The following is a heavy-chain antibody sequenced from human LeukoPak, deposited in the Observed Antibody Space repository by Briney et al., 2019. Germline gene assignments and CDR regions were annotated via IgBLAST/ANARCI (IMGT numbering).Heavy chain of an antibody. J-gene: IGHJ5*02. CDR1: GGTFSSYA. D-gene: IGHD5-18*01. V-gene: IGHV1-69*05. Sequence: ASVKVSCKASGGTFSSYAISWVRQAPGQGLEWMGGIIPIFGTANYAQKFQGRVTITTDESTSTAYMELSSLRSEDTAVYYCARDNRYRSFWFDPWGQGTLVTVSS. CDR3: ARDNRYRSFWFDP. CDR2: IIPIFGTA.